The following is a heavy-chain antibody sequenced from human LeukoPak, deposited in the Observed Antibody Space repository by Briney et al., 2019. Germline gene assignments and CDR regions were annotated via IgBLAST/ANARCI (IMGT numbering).Heavy chain of an antibody. J-gene: IGHJ4*02. Sequence: GGSLRLSCTTSGFTFGDYAMSWVRQAPGKGLEWVSFIRRKAHGGTTEYAASVKGRFSSSRDDSKSIAYLQMNSLKTEDTAVYFCTRVTYYYDNSGYFDFDSWGQGSLVTVSS. CDR1: GFTFGDYA. CDR3: TRVTYYYDNSGYFDFDS. D-gene: IGHD3-22*01. CDR2: IRRKAHGGTT. V-gene: IGHV3-49*04.